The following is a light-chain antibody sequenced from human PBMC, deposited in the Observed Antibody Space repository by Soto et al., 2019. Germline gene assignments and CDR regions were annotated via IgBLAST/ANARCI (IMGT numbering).Light chain of an antibody. J-gene: IGKJ1*01. CDR1: QSVRSY. CDR3: QQRGSWTRT. Sequence: EIVLTQAPATLSLSPGGRSALSCRASQSVRSYLAWYQQKHGQAPRLLIYDASNRATGIPARFSGSGYGTDLTITISSMENEDFEVYYCQQRGSWTRTFGHGTKVDIK. V-gene: IGKV3-11*01. CDR2: DAS.